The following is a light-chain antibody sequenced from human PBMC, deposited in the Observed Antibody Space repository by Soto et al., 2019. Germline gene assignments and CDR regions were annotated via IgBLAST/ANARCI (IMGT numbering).Light chain of an antibody. CDR2: GAS. Sequence: EIVLTQSPGTLSLSPGERATLSCRASQSVSSSYLAWNQQKPGQAPRLLIYGASSRATGIPDRFSGSGSGTDFTLTISRLEPEDFAVYYCQQYGSSLLFTFGPGTKVDIK. V-gene: IGKV3-20*01. CDR3: QQYGSSLLFT. J-gene: IGKJ3*01. CDR1: QSVSSSY.